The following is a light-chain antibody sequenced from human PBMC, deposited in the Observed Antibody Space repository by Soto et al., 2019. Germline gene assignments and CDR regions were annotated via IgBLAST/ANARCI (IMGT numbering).Light chain of an antibody. CDR2: GAS. J-gene: IGKJ4*01. CDR3: QQDNNWLS. Sequence: EIVMTQSPVTLSVSPGERVTLSCRASQSVGSNLAWYQQKPGQAPRLLIYGASTRATDIPARFSGRGSGTEFTLTISRLQSEDVAVYYCQQDNNWLSFGGGTKVEIK. V-gene: IGKV3-15*01. CDR1: QSVGSN.